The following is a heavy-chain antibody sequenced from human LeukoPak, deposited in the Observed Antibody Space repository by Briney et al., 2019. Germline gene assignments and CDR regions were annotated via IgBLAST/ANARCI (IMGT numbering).Heavy chain of an antibody. V-gene: IGHV1-69*13. D-gene: IGHD2-2*01. CDR3: AREGTSPKGGLMYAFDI. CDR2: IIPIFGTA. CDR1: GYTFTSYG. Sequence: SVKVSCKASGYTFTSYGISWVRQAPGQGLEWMGGIIPIFGTANYAQKFKGRVTITADESTSTAYMELSSLRSEDTAVYYCAREGTSPKGGLMYAFDIWGQGTMVTVSS. J-gene: IGHJ3*02.